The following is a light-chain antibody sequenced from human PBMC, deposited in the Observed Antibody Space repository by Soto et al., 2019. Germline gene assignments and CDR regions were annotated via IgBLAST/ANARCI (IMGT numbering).Light chain of an antibody. CDR1: QSVSSN. CDR3: QQYNNSPPYT. V-gene: IGKV3-15*01. J-gene: IGKJ2*01. Sequence: EIVMTQSPATLSVSPGERATLSCRASQSVSSNLAWYQQKPGQAPRLLIYGASTRATGIPARFSGSGSGTEFTLTLSSLQSEDFAVYYCQQYNNSPPYTFGQGTKLEIK. CDR2: GAS.